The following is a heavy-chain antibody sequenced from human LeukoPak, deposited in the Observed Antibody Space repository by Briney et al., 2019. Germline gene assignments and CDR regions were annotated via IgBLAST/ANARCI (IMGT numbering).Heavy chain of an antibody. CDR3: ARRNYLLRYFEWLNLWYFDL. CDR2: IYYSGST. Sequence: SQTLSLTCTVSGGSISSGDYYCSWISQPPGKGLEWIGYIYYSGSTYYNPSLKSRVTISVDTSKNQFSLKLSSVTAADTAVYYCARRNYLLRYFEWLNLWYFDLWGRGTLLTVSS. V-gene: IGHV4-30-4*01. D-gene: IGHD3-9*01. J-gene: IGHJ2*01. CDR1: GGSISSGDYY.